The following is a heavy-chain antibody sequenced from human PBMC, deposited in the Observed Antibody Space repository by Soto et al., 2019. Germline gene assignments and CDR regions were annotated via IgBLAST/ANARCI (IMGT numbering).Heavy chain of an antibody. V-gene: IGHV1-3*05. D-gene: IGHD2-21*02. J-gene: IGHJ4*02. CDR2: INAGNGNT. CDR1: GYTFTSYA. CDR3: ARSIVVVTALDY. Sequence: QVQLVPSGAEEKKPGASVKVSCKASGYTFTSYAMHWVRPAPGQRLEWMGWINAGNGNTKYSQKFQGRVTITRETSASTAYMELSSLRSEDTAVYYCARSIVVVTALDYWGQGTLVTVSS.